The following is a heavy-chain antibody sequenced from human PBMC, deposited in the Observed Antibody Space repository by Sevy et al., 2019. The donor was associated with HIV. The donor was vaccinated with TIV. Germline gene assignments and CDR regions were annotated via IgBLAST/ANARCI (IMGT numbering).Heavy chain of an antibody. V-gene: IGHV3-21*01. Sequence: GGSLRLSCAASGFTFSSYPMHWVRQAPGKGLEWVSSISGLSNYIYYADSVKGRFSISGDNTKNSVYLQMNSLRGEDTAVFYCARAVPATDAFDIWGQGTLVTVSS. J-gene: IGHJ3*02. D-gene: IGHD6-19*01. CDR1: GFTFSSYP. CDR3: ARAVPATDAFDI. CDR2: ISGLSNYI.